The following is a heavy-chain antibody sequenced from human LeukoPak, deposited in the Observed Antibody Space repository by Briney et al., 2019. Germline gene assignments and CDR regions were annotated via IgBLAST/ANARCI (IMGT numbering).Heavy chain of an antibody. V-gene: IGHV1-69*04. D-gene: IGHD6-19*01. CDR3: ARESPHSSGWDNSLDI. CDR1: GGTFNTYT. CDR2: IIPMLEIT. Sequence: SVKVSCKASGGTFNTYTFHWVRQAPGQGLEWVGRIIPMLEITNYPHKLQGRVTITADESTSAAYMELSSLTSEDTAVYYCARESPHSSGWDNSLDIWGQGTMVTVSS. J-gene: IGHJ3*02.